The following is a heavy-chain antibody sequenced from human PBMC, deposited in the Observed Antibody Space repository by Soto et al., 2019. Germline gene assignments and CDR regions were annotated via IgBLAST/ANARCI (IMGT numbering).Heavy chain of an antibody. D-gene: IGHD1-26*01. CDR2: ISGSGGST. CDR1: GFTISNYA. CDR3: AKSLSVGATTPFDY. Sequence: GGPMRLSCASSGFTISNYAVTCVSQAPGKGLEWVSTISGSGGSTYYADSVKGRFTISRDNAKNSLYLQMNSLRAEDTAVYYCAKSLSVGATTPFDYWGQGTLVTVSS. V-gene: IGHV3-23*01. J-gene: IGHJ4*02.